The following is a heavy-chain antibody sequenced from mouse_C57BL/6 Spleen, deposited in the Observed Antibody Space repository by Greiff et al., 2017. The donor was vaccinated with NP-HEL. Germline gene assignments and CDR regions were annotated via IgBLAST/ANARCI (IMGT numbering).Heavy chain of an antibody. CDR2: IDPSDSYT. CDR1: GYTFTSYW. Sequence: QVQLKQPGAELVMPGASVKLSCKASGYTFTSYWMHWVKQRPGQGLEWIGEIDPSDSYTNYNQKFKGKSTLTVDKSSSTAYMQLSSLTSEDSAVYYCARLLRYAMDYWGQGTSVTVSS. J-gene: IGHJ4*01. CDR3: ARLLRYAMDY. V-gene: IGHV1-69*01. D-gene: IGHD1-1*01.